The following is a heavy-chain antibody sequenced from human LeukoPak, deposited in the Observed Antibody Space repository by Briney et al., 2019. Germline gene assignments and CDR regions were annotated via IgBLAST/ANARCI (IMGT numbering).Heavy chain of an antibody. CDR3: AKDGDGSGWPDY. V-gene: IGHV3-30*02. D-gene: IGHD6-19*01. CDR1: GFTFSSYW. CDR2: IRYDGSNK. J-gene: IGHJ4*02. Sequence: PGGSLRLSCAASGFTFSSYWMHWVRQAPGKGLEWVAFIRYDGSNKYYADSVKGRFTISRDNSKNTLYLQMNSLRAEDTAVYYCAKDGDGSGWPDYWGQGTLVTVSS.